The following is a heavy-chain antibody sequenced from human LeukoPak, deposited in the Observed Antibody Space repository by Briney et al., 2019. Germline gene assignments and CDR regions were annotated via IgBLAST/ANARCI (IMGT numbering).Heavy chain of an antibody. J-gene: IGHJ4*02. CDR1: GGTFSSYA. V-gene: IGHV1-69*13. D-gene: IGHD3-9*01. CDR3: ARSSYYDILTGIDY. Sequence: ASVKVSCKASGGTFSSYAISWVRQAPGQGFEWMGGIIPIFGTANYAQKFQGRVTITADESTSTAYMEPSSLRSEDTAVYYCARSSYYDILTGIDYWGQGTLVTVSS. CDR2: IIPIFGTA.